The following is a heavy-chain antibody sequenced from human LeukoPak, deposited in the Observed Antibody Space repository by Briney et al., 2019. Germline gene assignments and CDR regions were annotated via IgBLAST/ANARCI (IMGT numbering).Heavy chain of an antibody. J-gene: IGHJ4*02. CDR3: ARNGYYDSSGYFDY. Sequence: GGSLRLSCGASGFTFSSYAMAWVRQAPGKGLEWVSAIRGTGSSTYYADSVKGRFTISRDNSKSTLYLQMNSLRAEDTAVYYCARNGYYDSSGYFDYWGQGTLVTVSS. CDR1: GFTFSSYA. CDR2: IRGTGSST. D-gene: IGHD3-22*01. V-gene: IGHV3-23*01.